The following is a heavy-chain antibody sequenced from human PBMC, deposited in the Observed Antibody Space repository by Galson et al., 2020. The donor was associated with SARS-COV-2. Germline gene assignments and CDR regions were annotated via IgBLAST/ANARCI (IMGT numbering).Heavy chain of an antibody. D-gene: IGHD4-17*01. J-gene: IGHJ4*02. CDR1: GGSISSYY. CDR3: ARGGSRDYTSSRLGY. CDR2: IYYNGKT. V-gene: IGHV4-59*08. Sequence: SQTLSLTCAVSGGSISSYYWSWVRQPPGKGLEWIGYIYYNGKTNYNPSLKSRVTISVDTSKNQFSLNLYSVTAADTALYYCARGGSRDYTSSRLGYWGQGILVNVSS.